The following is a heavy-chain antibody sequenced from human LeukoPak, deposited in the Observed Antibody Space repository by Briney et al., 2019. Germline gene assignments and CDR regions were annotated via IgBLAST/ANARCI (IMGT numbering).Heavy chain of an antibody. Sequence: APVKVSCKASGYTFTGYYMHWVRQAPGQGFEWMGRINPNSGGTNYAQKFQGRVTMTRDTSISTAYMELSRLRSDDTAVYYCARNSGTYYTDYWGQGTLVTVSS. CDR1: GYTFTGYY. CDR3: ARNSGTYYTDY. D-gene: IGHD1-26*01. CDR2: INPNSGGT. V-gene: IGHV1-2*06. J-gene: IGHJ4*02.